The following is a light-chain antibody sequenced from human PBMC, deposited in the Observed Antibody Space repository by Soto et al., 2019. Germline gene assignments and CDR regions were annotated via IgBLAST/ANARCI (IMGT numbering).Light chain of an antibody. J-gene: IGKJ1*01. Sequence: DIQMTQSPSSLSASVGDGVTITCRASQGLSNYLAWYQQKPGEPPKLLIYAASTLQSGVPSRFSGSGSDTDFTLTITSLQPEDVATYYCQNHGTFGQGTKVEIK. CDR3: QNHGT. CDR2: AAS. CDR1: QGLSNY. V-gene: IGKV1-27*01.